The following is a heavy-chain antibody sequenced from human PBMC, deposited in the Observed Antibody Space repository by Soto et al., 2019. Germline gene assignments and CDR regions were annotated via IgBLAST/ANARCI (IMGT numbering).Heavy chain of an antibody. D-gene: IGHD3-9*01. V-gene: IGHV4-61*01. CDR3: ARDQYDILTGYDWFDP. CDR2: IYYSGTT. Sequence: QVQLQESGPGLVKPSETLSLTCSVSGGSVGSDRNYWSWIRQSPGRGLEWIGYIYYSGTTHYNPSLKNRVTIPRDTSKNQFSLKMTSVTAADTAVYYCARDQYDILTGYDWFDPWGQGILVTVSS. J-gene: IGHJ5*02. CDR1: GGSVGSDRNY.